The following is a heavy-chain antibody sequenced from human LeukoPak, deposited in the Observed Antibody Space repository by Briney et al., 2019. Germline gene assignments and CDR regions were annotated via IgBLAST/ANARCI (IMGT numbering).Heavy chain of an antibody. J-gene: IGHJ4*02. V-gene: IGHV5-51*01. CDR2: IYPGDSGT. Sequence: GESLTITCHRCRSRFTAPSRSWIREMPGKGLEWMGNIYPGDSGTKYSPSFQGQVTISADKSISSTYLQWSNLKASDTAMYYWATGCKITTGDYWGQGTLVTVSS. CDR1: RSRFTAPS. D-gene: IGHD2-8*01. CDR3: ATGCKITTGDY.